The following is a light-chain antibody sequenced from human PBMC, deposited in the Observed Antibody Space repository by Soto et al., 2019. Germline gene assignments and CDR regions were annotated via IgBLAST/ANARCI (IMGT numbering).Light chain of an antibody. CDR2: AAS. J-gene: IGKJ1*01. CDR1: ETIASY. CDR3: QQTYNPPRT. V-gene: IGKV1-39*01. Sequence: DIQMTQSPSSLSASVGDRVTITCRASETIASYLNWYQQRPGKAPKLLIYAASRLQSGVPSRFGGSGSGTDFTLTITSLQPEDFATYYCQQTYNPPRTFGQGTRL.